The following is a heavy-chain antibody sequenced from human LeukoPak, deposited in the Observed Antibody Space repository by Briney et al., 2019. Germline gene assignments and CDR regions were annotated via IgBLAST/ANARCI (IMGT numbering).Heavy chain of an antibody. CDR2: LNHSGST. V-gene: IGHV4-34*01. Sequence: SVTLSLNCAVYGGSFSGYYWSWIRQPPGKGLEWMGELNHSGSTNYNPSLKSRVTISVDTSKNQFSLKLSSVTAADTAVYYSARVRRLRFGWFDAWGQGTLVTVSS. CDR3: ARVRRLRFGWFDA. CDR1: GGSFSGYY. J-gene: IGHJ5*02. D-gene: IGHD5-12*01.